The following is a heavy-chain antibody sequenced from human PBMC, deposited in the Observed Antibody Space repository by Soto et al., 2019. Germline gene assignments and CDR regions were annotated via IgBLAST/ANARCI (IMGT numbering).Heavy chain of an antibody. CDR1: GSTFTSYD. J-gene: IGHJ4*02. CDR2: LNPNSVNT. CDR3: LRGGYWNYEQDGDS. Sequence: QVQLVQSGAEVKKPGASVKVSCKASGSTFTSYDINWVRQATGQGLEWMGWLNPNSVNTGYAQKFQGRVTMTRNTSISTAYMELSSLRSEDTAVYYWLRGGYWNYEQDGDSWGQGTLVTVSS. D-gene: IGHD1-7*01. V-gene: IGHV1-8*01.